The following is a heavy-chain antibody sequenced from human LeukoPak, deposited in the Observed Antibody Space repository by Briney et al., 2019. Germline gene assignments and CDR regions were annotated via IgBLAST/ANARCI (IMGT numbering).Heavy chain of an antibody. CDR1: GFTFSRYE. D-gene: IGHD3-10*02. CDR2: ISSSGSTI. J-gene: IGHJ6*04. Sequence: GGSLRLSCAASGFTFSRYEMNWVRQAPGKGLEWVSYISSSGSTIYYADSVKGRFTISRDNAKNSLYLQMNSLRAEDTAVYYCSELGITMIGGVWGKGTTVTISS. CDR3: SELGITMIGGV. V-gene: IGHV3-48*03.